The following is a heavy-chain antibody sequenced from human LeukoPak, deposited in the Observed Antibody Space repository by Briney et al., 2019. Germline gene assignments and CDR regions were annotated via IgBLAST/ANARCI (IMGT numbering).Heavy chain of an antibody. Sequence: GASVKVSCKAAGDTISAYSLNWVRQAPGQGLEWMGWINAYNGNTNYAQKLQGRVTMTTDTSTSTAYMELRSLRSDDTAVYYCASHGDGSGRYGWFDPWGQGTLVTVSS. V-gene: IGHV1-18*01. J-gene: IGHJ5*02. CDR3: ASHGDGSGRYGWFDP. D-gene: IGHD3-10*01. CDR1: GDTISAYS. CDR2: INAYNGNT.